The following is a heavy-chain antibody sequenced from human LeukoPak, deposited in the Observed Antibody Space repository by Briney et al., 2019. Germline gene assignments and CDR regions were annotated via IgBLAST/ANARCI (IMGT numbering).Heavy chain of an antibody. J-gene: IGHJ2*01. CDR1: GFTFSDYY. Sequence: GGSLRLSCAASGFTFSDYYISWIRQAPGKGLEWVSYISSSGSTIYYADSVKGRFTISRDNAKNSLYLQMNSLRAEDTAVYYCARDRELLDWYFDLWGRGTLVTVSS. V-gene: IGHV3-11*01. CDR2: ISSSGSTI. CDR3: ARDRELLDWYFDL. D-gene: IGHD1-26*01.